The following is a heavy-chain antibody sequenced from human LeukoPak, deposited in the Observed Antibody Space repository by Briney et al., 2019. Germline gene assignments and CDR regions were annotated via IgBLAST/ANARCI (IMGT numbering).Heavy chain of an antibody. D-gene: IGHD2-15*01. CDR1: GGSISSSSYY. Sequence: SETLSLTCTVSGGSISSSSYYWGWIRQPPGKGLEWIGSIYYSGSTYYNPSLRSRVTISVDTSKNQFSLKLSSVTAADTAVYYCARLRVVVVAATRYYYGMDVWGQGTTVTVSS. CDR3: ARLRVVVVAATRYYYGMDV. J-gene: IGHJ6*02. V-gene: IGHV4-39*01. CDR2: IYYSGST.